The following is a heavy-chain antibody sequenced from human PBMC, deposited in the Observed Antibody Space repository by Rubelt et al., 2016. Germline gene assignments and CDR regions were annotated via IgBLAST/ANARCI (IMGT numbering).Heavy chain of an antibody. V-gene: IGHV3-7*01. D-gene: IGHD6-19*01. CDR3: AREPGYTSGYAFDY. CDR1: GFTFSNYW. Sequence: GSLRLSCAASGFTFSNYWMSWVRQAPGKGLEWVANIKQDGSDKYYVDSVKGRFTISRDNAKNSVYLQMNSLRAEDTAVYYCAREPGYTSGYAFDYWGQGTLVTVSS. J-gene: IGHJ4*02. CDR2: IKQDGSDK.